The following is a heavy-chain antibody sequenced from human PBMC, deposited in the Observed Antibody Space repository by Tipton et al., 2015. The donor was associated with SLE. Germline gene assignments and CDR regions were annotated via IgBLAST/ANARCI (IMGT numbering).Heavy chain of an antibody. J-gene: IGHJ4*02. V-gene: IGHV4-59*12. CDR2: IHDSGRT. D-gene: IGHD7-27*01. CDR1: GGSISGYY. CDR3: ARRGSVGNFDF. Sequence: TLSLTCTVSGGSISGYYWSWIRQSPGKGLEWIGYIHDSGRTNPNPSLRSRITMSLDTSKRQFSLKLTSVTAADTAVYYCARRGSVGNFDFWGQGTLVTVSS.